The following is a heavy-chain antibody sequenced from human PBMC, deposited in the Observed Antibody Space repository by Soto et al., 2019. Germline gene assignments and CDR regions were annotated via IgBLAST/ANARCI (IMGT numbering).Heavy chain of an antibody. J-gene: IGHJ4*02. CDR1: GGSFSGYY. Sequence: SETLSLTCAVHGGSFSGYYWDWIRQPPGKGLEWIGEINHSGSTNYNPSLKSRVTMSVDTSKNQFSLKLSSLTAADTAVYYCARNGGRVVEVAGAYFDYWGQGTLVTVSS. CDR2: INHSGST. V-gene: IGHV4-34*01. CDR3: ARNGGRVVEVAGAYFDY. D-gene: IGHD2-15*01.